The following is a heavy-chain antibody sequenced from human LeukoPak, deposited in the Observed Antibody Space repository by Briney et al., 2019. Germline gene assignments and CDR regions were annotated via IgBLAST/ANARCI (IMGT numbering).Heavy chain of an antibody. CDR1: GFILSSYG. CDR2: ISYDGSNK. V-gene: IGHV3-30*18. D-gene: IGHD6-13*01. Sequence: GRSLRLSCAASGFILSSYGMHGVRQSPGKGLVGVAFISYDGSNKYYADSVKGRFTISRDNSKNTLYLQMNSLRAEDTAVYYCAKGRMSAYRSSWYYFDYWGQGTLVTVSS. J-gene: IGHJ4*02. CDR3: AKGRMSAYRSSWYYFDY.